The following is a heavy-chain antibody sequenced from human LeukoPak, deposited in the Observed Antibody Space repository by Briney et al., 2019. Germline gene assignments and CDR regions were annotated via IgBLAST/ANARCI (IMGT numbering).Heavy chain of an antibody. V-gene: IGHV4-34*01. D-gene: IGHD2-2*01. CDR2: INHSGST. CDR1: GGSFSGYY. CDR3: ARVYCSSTSCHGEFDY. J-gene: IGHJ4*02. Sequence: SETLSLTYAVYGGSFSGYYWSWIRQPPGKGLEWIGEINHSGSTNYNPSLKSRVTISVDTSKNQFSLKLSSVTAADTAVYYCARVYCSSTSCHGEFDYWGQGTLVTVSS.